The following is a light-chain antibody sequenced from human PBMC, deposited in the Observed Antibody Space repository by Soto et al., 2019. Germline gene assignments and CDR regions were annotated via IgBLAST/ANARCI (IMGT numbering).Light chain of an antibody. CDR1: QSVSSK. V-gene: IGKV3-15*01. CDR3: QQYSSWLWT. J-gene: IGKJ1*01. CDR2: GAS. Sequence: EIVMTQSPATLSVSLGEGATLSCRASQSVSSKLAWYQQKPGQAPRLLIYGASTRATGIPARFSGSGSGTEFTLIISSLQSEDSAVYYCQQYSSWLWTFGQGTKGDIK.